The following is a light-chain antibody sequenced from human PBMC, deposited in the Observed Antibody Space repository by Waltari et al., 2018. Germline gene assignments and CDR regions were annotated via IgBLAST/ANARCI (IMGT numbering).Light chain of an antibody. CDR3: QVWDSSSDHVV. J-gene: IGLJ2*01. Sequence: SYVLTQPPSVSVAPGTPARITCGGNNLGSKSVHLYKQKPGQAPGLVIYYDSDWPSGIPERFSGSNSGNTATLTISRVEAGDEADYYCQVWDSSSDHVVFGGGTKLTVL. CDR1: NLGSKS. CDR2: YDS. V-gene: IGLV3-21*04.